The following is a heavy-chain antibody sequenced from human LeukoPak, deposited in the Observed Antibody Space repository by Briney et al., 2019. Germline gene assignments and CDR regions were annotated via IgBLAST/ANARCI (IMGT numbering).Heavy chain of an antibody. CDR3: ARLTTVMPYYFDY. V-gene: IGHV4-34*01. Sequence: SETLSLTCAVYGGSFSGYYWSWIRQPPGKGLEWIGEINHSGSTNYNPSLKSRVTISVVTSKNQFSLRLTSVTAADTAVYYCARLTTVMPYYFDYWGQGTLVTVSS. J-gene: IGHJ4*02. CDR2: INHSGST. D-gene: IGHD4-11*01. CDR1: GGSFSGYY.